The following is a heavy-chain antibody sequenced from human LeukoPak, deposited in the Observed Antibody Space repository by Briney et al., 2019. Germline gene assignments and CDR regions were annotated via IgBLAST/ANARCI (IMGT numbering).Heavy chain of an antibody. D-gene: IGHD2-2*01. CDR2: IKQDGSEK. CDR1: GFTFSSYW. J-gene: IGHJ5*02. Sequence: GGSLRLSCAASGFTFSSYWMSWARQAPGKGLEWVANIKQDGSEKYYVDSVKGRFTISRDNAKNSLYLQMNSLRAEDTAVYYCAREVVPAAMGGPGFDPWGQGTLVTVSS. CDR3: AREVVPAAMGGPGFDP. V-gene: IGHV3-7*01.